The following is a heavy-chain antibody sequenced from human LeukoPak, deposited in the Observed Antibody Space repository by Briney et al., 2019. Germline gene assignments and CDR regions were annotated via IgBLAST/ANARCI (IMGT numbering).Heavy chain of an antibody. CDR3: ARRGTDWGLFDY. V-gene: IGHV4-39*01. CDR2: IHYRGST. J-gene: IGHJ4*02. D-gene: IGHD1-7*01. CDR1: GVSISSSFYY. Sequence: SETLSLTCTASGVSISSSFYYWGWIRQPPGKELESIGSIHYRGSTYYNPSLKSRVTISIDTSKNQLSLKLTSVTAADTAVYYCARRGTDWGLFDYWGQGTLVTVSS.